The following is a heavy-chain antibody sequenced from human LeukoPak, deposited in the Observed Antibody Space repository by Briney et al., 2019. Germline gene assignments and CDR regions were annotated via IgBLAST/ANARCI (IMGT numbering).Heavy chain of an antibody. CDR2: IKQDGSEK. D-gene: IGHD3-3*01. V-gene: IGHV3-7*01. CDR1: GFTFSSYW. Sequence: GGSLRLSCAASGFTFSSYWMSWVRQAPGKGLEWVANIKQDGSEKYYVDSVKGRFTISRDNAKNSLYLQMNSLRAEDTAVYYCAIGYYDFWSGYSHSYYFDYWGQGTLVTVSS. J-gene: IGHJ4*02. CDR3: AIGYYDFWSGYSHSYYFDY.